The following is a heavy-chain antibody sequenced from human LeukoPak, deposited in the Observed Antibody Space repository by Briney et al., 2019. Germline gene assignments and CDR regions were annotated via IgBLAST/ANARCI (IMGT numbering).Heavy chain of an antibody. V-gene: IGHV4-59*12. J-gene: IGHJ5*02. CDR3: RSTKYHHFLKSRVDISVAASKNQYSLKLSSVTPADTDVYYCARGRPNDYGDYYAWFDP. Sequence: PWETLSLTCTVSGGPISTYYWSWIRQPPGKGLECIGYIYYNGSPNYNASLKSRLPISLDKPKNPSSVKLNSLTAADTAVYYSRSTKYHHFLKSRVDISVAASKNQYSLKLSSVTPADTDVYYCARGRPNDYGDYYAWFDPWGQGTLVTVSS. CDR1: GGPISTYY. CDR2: IYYNGSP. D-gene: IGHD2-2*01.